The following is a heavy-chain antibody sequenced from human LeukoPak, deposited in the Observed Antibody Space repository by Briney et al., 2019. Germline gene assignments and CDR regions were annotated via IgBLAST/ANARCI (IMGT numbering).Heavy chain of an antibody. V-gene: IGHV4-59*01. J-gene: IGHJ4*02. D-gene: IGHD6-13*01. CDR1: GDSISTYY. CDR2: IHYTGTT. CDR3: ARGSLTSSWYLYDY. Sequence: SETLSLTCAVSGDSISTYYWTWLRQPPAKGLEWIGYIHYTGTTSYSSSLKSRVTMSVDTSKNQFSLKLTSVTAADTAVYYCARGSLTSSWYLYDYWGQGTLVSVSS.